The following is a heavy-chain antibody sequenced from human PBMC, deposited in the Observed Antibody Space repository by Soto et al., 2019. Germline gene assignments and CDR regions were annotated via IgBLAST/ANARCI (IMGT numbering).Heavy chain of an antibody. D-gene: IGHD6-13*01. CDR1: GGSISSGGYS. V-gene: IGHV4-30-2*01. CDR2: NYHSGST. CDR3: ARRADSSWYGGVFDY. J-gene: IGHJ4*02. Sequence: PSETLSLTCAVSGGSISSGGYSWSWIRQPPGKGLEWIGYNYHSGSTYYNPSITSRVTISVDRSKNQFSLTLSSVTAADTAVYYCARRADSSWYGGVFDYWGQGTLVTVSS.